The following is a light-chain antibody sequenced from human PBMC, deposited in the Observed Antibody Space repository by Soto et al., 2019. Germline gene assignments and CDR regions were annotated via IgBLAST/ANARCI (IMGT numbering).Light chain of an antibody. CDR2: EVS. CDR3: SSYTSSSTRL. CDR1: SSDVGRYNY. V-gene: IGLV2-14*01. Sequence: QSALTQPASVSGSPGQSITISCTGTSSDVGRYNYVSWYQHHPGKAPKLMIYEVSDRPSGVSNRFSGSKSGNTASLTISGLQAEDEADYYCSSYTSSSTRLFGGGTKLTVL. J-gene: IGLJ3*02.